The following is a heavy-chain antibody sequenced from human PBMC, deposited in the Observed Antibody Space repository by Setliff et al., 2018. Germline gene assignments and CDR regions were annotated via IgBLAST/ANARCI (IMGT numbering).Heavy chain of an antibody. CDR3: ARGGIYNYVSGAYFDL. D-gene: IGHD3-22*01. V-gene: IGHV1-2*02. CDR1: GYTLSDYY. CDR2: INPKSGGA. Sequence: ASVKVSCKASGYTLSDYYMYWVRQAPGQGLEWMGWINPKSGGAHYAQKFRGRVTMGRETSISTDYMELSRLTSDDTAVYYCARGGIYNYVSGAYFDLWGQGSMVTVSS. J-gene: IGHJ3*01.